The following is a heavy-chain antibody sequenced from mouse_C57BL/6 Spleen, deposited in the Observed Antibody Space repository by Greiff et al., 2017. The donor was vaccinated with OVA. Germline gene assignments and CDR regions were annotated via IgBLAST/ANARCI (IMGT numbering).Heavy chain of an antibody. CDR1: GYTFTGYG. CDR2: IYPRSGNT. D-gene: IGHD2-1*01. Sequence: QVQLQQSGAELARPGASVKLSCKASGYTFTGYGISWVKQRTGQGLEWIGEIYPRSGNTYYNEKFKGKATLTADKSSSTAYMELRGLTSEDSAVYYCAREEGGNYGKCADWGKGTLVTVSA. CDR3: AREEGGNYGKCAD. V-gene: IGHV1-81*01. J-gene: IGHJ3*01.